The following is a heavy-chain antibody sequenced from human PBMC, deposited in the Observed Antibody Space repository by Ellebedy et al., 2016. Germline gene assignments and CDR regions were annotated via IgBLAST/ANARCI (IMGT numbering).Heavy chain of an antibody. D-gene: IGHD3-10*01. CDR3: ARDSSFASGSYFWIDE. CDR1: GFSFTNHG. Sequence: GGSLRLXCVASGFSFTNHGMHWVRQAPGKGLEWVAVISYDGSKTHYSESLRGRFTISRENWKNTVHLQMESLRPEDTAVYFCARDSSFASGSYFWIDEWGQGAVVTVSS. CDR2: ISYDGSKT. V-gene: IGHV3-30*03. J-gene: IGHJ4*02.